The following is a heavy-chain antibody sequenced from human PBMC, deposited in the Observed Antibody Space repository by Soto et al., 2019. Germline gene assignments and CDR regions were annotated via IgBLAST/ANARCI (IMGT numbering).Heavy chain of an antibody. CDR3: AKDKGHGYKSRLIYPVRY. CDR1: VFTFSGYA. J-gene: IGHJ4*02. CDR2: ISSSGGTT. V-gene: IGHV3-23*01. D-gene: IGHD5-18*01. Sequence: GGSLRLSCAASVFTFSGYAMSWVRQAPGKGLEWVSAISSSGGTTYYADSVKGRFTISRDNSKNTLYLQMNSLRAEDTAVYYCAKDKGHGYKSRLIYPVRYWGQGTVVSLSS.